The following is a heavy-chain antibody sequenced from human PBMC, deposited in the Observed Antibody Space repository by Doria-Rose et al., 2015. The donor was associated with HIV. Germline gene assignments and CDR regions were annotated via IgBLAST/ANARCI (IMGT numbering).Heavy chain of an antibody. CDR2: IFSDDEG. V-gene: IGHV2-26*01. Sequence: QVTLKESGPVLVKPTETLTLTCTVSGVSLSSPGMGVSWIRQPPGKALEWLAIIFSDDEGSYKTSLKSRLTISRCTSKSQVVLTMTDMDPVDTATYYCARIKSSRWYHKYYFDFWGQGTLVIVAA. CDR1: GVSLSSPGMG. D-gene: IGHD6-13*01. J-gene: IGHJ4*02. CDR3: ARIKSSRWYHKYYFDF.